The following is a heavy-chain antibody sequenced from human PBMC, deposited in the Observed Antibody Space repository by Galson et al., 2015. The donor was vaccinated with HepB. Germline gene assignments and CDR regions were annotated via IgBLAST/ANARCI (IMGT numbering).Heavy chain of an antibody. CDR3: ALRTGTYPYYFDF. J-gene: IGHJ4*02. Sequence: SVKVSCKASGYTFTSYGISWVRQAPGQGLEWMGWISAYNGNTNDAQKLQGRVTMTTDKSTTTAYMELRSLRSDDTAVYYCALRTGTYPYYFDFWGQGTLVAVSS. CDR2: ISAYNGNT. CDR1: GYTFTSYG. V-gene: IGHV1-18*01. D-gene: IGHD3-10*01.